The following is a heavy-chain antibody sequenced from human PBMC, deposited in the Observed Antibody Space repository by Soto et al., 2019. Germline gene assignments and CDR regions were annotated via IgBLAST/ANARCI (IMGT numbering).Heavy chain of an antibody. CDR2: INPNSGGT. Sequence: ASVKVSCKASGCTFTGYYMHWVRQAPGQGLEWMGWINPNSGGTNYAQKFQGRVTMTRDTSISTAYMELSRLRSDDTAVYYCARVIAARPSRDDAFDIWGQGTMVTVSS. CDR1: GCTFTGYY. J-gene: IGHJ3*02. CDR3: ARVIAARPSRDDAFDI. D-gene: IGHD6-6*01. V-gene: IGHV1-2*02.